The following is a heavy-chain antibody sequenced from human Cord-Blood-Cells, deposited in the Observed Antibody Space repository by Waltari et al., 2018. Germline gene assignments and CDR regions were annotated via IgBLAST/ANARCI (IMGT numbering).Heavy chain of an antibody. D-gene: IGHD3-10*01. J-gene: IGHJ5*02. V-gene: IGHV1-2*02. CDR3: AGSNTFWFDP. CDR1: GYTCTGYS. Sequence: QVQLVQSGAEVKKPGASVKVSCKASGYTCTGYSMHWVGKAPGQGLEWMGWINPNSGGTNYAKKFQGRVTMTRDTSISTAYMELSRLRSDDTAVYYCAGSNTFWFDPWGQGTLVTVSS. CDR2: INPNSGGT.